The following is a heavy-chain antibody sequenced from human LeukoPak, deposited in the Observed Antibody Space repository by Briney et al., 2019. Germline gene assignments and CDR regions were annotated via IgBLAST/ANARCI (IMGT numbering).Heavy chain of an antibody. J-gene: IGHJ6*03. CDR3: ARGGNQLPEYYYYYMDV. CDR2: ISYDGSNK. Sequence: PGRSLRLFCAASGFTFSSYAMHWVRQDPGKGLEGVAVISYDGSNKYYADSVKGRFTISRDNSKNTLYPQMNSLRAEDTAVYYCARGGNQLPEYYYYYMDVWGKGTTVTVSS. V-gene: IGHV3-30-3*01. CDR1: GFTFSSYA. D-gene: IGHD2-2*01.